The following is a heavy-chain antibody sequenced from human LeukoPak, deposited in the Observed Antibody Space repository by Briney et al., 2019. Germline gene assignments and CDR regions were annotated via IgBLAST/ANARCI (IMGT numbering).Heavy chain of an antibody. Sequence: GGSLRLSCAASGFSFSSYWMHWVRQAPGKGLVWVSRIDSDGSSTSYADSVKGRFTISRDNAKNTLYLQMNSLRAEDTAVYYCARDNREVRGGDCFDVWGKGTTVTVSS. CDR2: IDSDGSST. D-gene: IGHD2-21*02. CDR1: GFSFSSYW. J-gene: IGHJ6*04. V-gene: IGHV3-74*01. CDR3: ARDNREVRGGDCFDV.